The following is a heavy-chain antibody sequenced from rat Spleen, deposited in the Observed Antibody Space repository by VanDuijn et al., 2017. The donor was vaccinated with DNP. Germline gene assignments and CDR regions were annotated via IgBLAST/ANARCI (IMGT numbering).Heavy chain of an antibody. D-gene: IGHD1-6*01. CDR3: ARPHMYTADYYYDY. CDR1: GLIFSDYY. J-gene: IGHJ2*01. V-gene: IGHV5-22*01. Sequence: EVQLVESGGGLVQPGRSLKLSCAASGLIFSDYYMAWVRQAPKRGLEWVASISYDGSSIYYGDSVKGRFTISRDNAKSTLYLQMNSLRSEDTATYYCARPHMYTADYYYDYWGQGVMVTVSS. CDR2: ISYDGSSI.